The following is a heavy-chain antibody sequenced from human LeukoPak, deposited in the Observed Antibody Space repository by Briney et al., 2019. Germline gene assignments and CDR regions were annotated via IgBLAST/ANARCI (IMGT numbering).Heavy chain of an antibody. V-gene: IGHV3-30*04. CDR3: AGVVVSSSSDYFDY. Sequence: GGSLRLSCAASGFTFSSYTMHWVRQVPGKGLEWVAVISNDGSNKYYADSVKGRFTISRDNSKNTLYLQMNSLRGEDTAVYYCAGVVVSSSSDYFDYWGQGTLVTVSS. CDR2: ISNDGSNK. CDR1: GFTFSSYT. J-gene: IGHJ4*02. D-gene: IGHD6-6*01.